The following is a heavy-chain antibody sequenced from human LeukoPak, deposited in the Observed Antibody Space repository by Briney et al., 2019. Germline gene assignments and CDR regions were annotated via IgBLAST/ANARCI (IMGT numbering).Heavy chain of an antibody. J-gene: IGHJ6*03. CDR3: ASRKGIPGTTGRGDYYMDV. CDR1: GFAFNTYW. CDR2: ISSSGSTI. D-gene: IGHD1/OR15-1a*01. Sequence: GGSLRLSCAASGFAFNTYWMHWVRQAPGKGLEWVSYISSSGSTIYYADSVKGRFTISRDNAKNSLYLQMNSLRAEDTAVYYCASRKGIPGTTGRGDYYMDVWGKGTTVTVSS. V-gene: IGHV3-11*01.